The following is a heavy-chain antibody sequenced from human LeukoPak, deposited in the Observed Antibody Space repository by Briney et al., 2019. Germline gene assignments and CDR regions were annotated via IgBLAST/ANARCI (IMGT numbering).Heavy chain of an antibody. CDR2: IYPGDSDT. V-gene: IGHV5-51*01. Sequence: KVGESLKISCKGSGYSVTSYWVGWVRQMPGKGLEWMWIIYPGDSDTRYSPSFQGQVTISADKSISTAYLQWSSLKASDTAMYYCARSARRYYYYYGMDVWGQGTTVTVSS. CDR1: GYSVTSYW. CDR3: ARSARRYYYYYGMDV. J-gene: IGHJ6*02.